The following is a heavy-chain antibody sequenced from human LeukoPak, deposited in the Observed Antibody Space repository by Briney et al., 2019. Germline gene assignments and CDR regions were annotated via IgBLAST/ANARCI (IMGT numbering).Heavy chain of an antibody. V-gene: IGHV3-23*01. CDR3: ARDVAWGAFDY. J-gene: IGHJ4*02. CDR1: GFTFSSYA. Sequence: PGGSLRLSCAASGFTFSSYAVSWVRQAPGKGLEWLSGVSPPGGGTYYADSVKGRFTISRDDSKNTLSLQMNSLRVEDTAVYYCARDVAWGAFDYWGQGTLVTVSS. CDR2: VSPPGGGT. D-gene: IGHD7-27*01.